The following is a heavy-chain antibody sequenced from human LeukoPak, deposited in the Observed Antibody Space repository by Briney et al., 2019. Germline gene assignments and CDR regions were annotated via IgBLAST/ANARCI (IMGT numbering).Heavy chain of an antibody. J-gene: IGHJ6*03. Sequence: GGSLRLSCAAAASTSDDYGVSWVRQAAGKGLEWVSGINWNGGSTGYADSVRGRFTISRDNAKNSLYLQMTSLRAEDTALYYCARTVDSSGWYPYYYYMDVWGKGTTVTVSS. CDR3: ARTVDSSGWYPYYYYMDV. V-gene: IGHV3-20*04. CDR2: INWNGGST. D-gene: IGHD6-19*01. CDR1: ASTSDDYG.